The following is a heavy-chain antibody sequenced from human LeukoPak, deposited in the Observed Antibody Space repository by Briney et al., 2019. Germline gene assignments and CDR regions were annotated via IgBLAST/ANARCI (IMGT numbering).Heavy chain of an antibody. CDR2: MNPNSGNT. D-gene: IGHD6-6*01. CDR1: GYTFTSYD. J-gene: IGHJ5*02. Sequence: GASVKVSCKASGYTFTSYDINWVRQATGQGLEWMGWMNPNSGNTGYAQKFQGRVTITRNTSISTAYMELSSLRSEDTAVYYCARSERAAPSFVDPWGQGTLVTVSS. V-gene: IGHV1-8*03. CDR3: ARSERAAPSFVDP.